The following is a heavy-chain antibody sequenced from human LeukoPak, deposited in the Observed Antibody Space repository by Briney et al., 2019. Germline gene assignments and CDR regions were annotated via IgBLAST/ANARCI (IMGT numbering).Heavy chain of an antibody. Sequence: GGSLRLSCAASGFTFSNYAMSWVRQAPGKGLEWVSGVSSSGGTTYYADSVEGRFTISRDNSKNTLFLQMNSLRAEDTAVYYCAKDGQYSSSSPYYFDYWGQGALVTVSS. CDR3: AKDGQYSSSSPYYFDY. J-gene: IGHJ4*02. V-gene: IGHV3-23*01. CDR2: VSSSGGTT. CDR1: GFTFSNYA. D-gene: IGHD6-6*01.